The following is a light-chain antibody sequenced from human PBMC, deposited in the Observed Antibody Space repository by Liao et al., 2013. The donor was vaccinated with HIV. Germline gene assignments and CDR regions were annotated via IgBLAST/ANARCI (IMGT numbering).Light chain of an antibody. CDR1: KLGDKY. Sequence: SYELTQPPSVSVSPGQTASITCSGDKLGDKYACWYQQKPGQSPVLVIYQDTKRPSGIPERFSGSNSGNTATLTISGTQAMDEADYYCQAWDSNNAGVFGGGTKLTVL. J-gene: IGLJ3*02. V-gene: IGLV3-1*01. CDR3: QAWDSNNAGV. CDR2: QDT.